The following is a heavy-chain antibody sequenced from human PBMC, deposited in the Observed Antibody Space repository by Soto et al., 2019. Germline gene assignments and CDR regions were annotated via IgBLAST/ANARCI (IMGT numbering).Heavy chain of an antibody. Sequence: QVQLQRWGAGLLKPSETLSLTCAVYGGSFSGYYWSWIRQPPGKGLEWIGEINHSGSTNYNPSLKSRVTISVDTSKNQFSLKLSSVTAADTAVYYCARGEYGDSWYYGMDVWGQGTTVTVSS. D-gene: IGHD4-17*01. CDR3: ARGEYGDSWYYGMDV. CDR2: INHSGST. V-gene: IGHV4-34*01. J-gene: IGHJ6*02. CDR1: GGSFSGYY.